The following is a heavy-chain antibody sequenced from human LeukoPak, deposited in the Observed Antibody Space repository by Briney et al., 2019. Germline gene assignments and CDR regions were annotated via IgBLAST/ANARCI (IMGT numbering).Heavy chain of an antibody. CDR2: INPNSGGT. Sequence: ASVKVSCKASGYTFTGYYMHWVRQAPGQGLEWMGRINPNSGGTNYAQKFQGRVTMTRDTPISTTYMELSRLRSDDTALYYCARVPSYDSSGYYLNWGQGTLVTVSS. CDR1: GYTFTGYY. D-gene: IGHD3-22*01. CDR3: ARVPSYDSSGYYLN. J-gene: IGHJ4*02. V-gene: IGHV1-2*06.